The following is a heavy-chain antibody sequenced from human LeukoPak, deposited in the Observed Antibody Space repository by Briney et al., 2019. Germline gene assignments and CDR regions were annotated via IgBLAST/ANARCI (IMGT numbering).Heavy chain of an antibody. D-gene: IGHD3-10*01. CDR3: AKGGQGSGSYYDTTFDP. CDR1: GFTFSSYG. V-gene: IGHV3-30*02. Sequence: GGSLRLSCAASGFTFSSYGMHWVRQAPGKGLEWGAFIRYDGSNKYYADSVKGRFTISRDNAKNSLYLQMNSLRAEDMALYYCAKGGQGSGSYYDTTFDPWGQGTLVTVSS. CDR2: IRYDGSNK. J-gene: IGHJ5*02.